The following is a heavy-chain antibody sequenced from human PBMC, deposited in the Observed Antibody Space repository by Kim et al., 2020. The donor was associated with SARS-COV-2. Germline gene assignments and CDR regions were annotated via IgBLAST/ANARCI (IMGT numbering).Heavy chain of an antibody. CDR2: ISGGSNT. CDR1: GFTFTNAA. CDR3: AKGVGGSSSPWYFDY. J-gene: IGHJ4*02. Sequence: GGSLRLSCGASGFTFTNAAMSWVRRAPGKGLEWVSLISGGSNTYYADSVKGRFTISRVNSHNTLYLEMNSLRAEDTAVYYCAKGVGGSSSPWYFDYWGQGTLVTVSS. D-gene: IGHD2-2*01. V-gene: IGHV3-23*03.